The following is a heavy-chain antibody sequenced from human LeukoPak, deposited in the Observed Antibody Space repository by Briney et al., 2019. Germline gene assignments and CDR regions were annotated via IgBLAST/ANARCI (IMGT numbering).Heavy chain of an antibody. CDR3: AREFPNNYYGSGSYYYFDY. V-gene: IGHV1-3*01. J-gene: IGHJ4*02. CDR2: ANAGNGNT. Sequence: GASVKVSCKASGYTFTNYAMHWVRQAPGQRLEWMGWANAGNGNTKYSQKFQGRVTISRDTSASTAYMELSSLRTEDTAVYYCAREFPNNYYGSGSYYYFDYWGQGTLVTVSS. D-gene: IGHD3-10*01. CDR1: GYTFTNYA.